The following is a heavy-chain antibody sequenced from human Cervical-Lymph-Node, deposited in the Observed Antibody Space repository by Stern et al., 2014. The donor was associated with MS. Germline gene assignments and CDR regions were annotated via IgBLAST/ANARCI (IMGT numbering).Heavy chain of an antibody. V-gene: IGHV4-39*01. CDR1: DDSVSSSSYY. CDR3: ARQRFSTRRNYFDY. CDR2: IYYSGTT. J-gene: IGHJ4*02. D-gene: IGHD3-16*01. Sequence: QLQLQESGPGLVKPSETLSLTCTVSDDSVSSSSYYWGWIRHPPGRGLEWVGSIYYSGTTYYNPSLKSRVTISVDTSKNQVSLKLRSVTAADTAFYYCARQRFSTRRNYFDYWGQGTLVTVSS.